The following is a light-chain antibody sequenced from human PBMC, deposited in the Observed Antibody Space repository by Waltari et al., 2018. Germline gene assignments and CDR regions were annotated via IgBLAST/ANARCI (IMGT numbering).Light chain of an antibody. CDR2: ATS. V-gene: IGKV1-6*01. CDR1: QDIRSD. Sequence: AMQMTQSPSSLPASVGDRVTITCRASQDIRSDLGWYQQKPGKAPKLLMYATSLLQSGVPSRFSGSGSGTEFTLTISNLQPEDFATYYCLQDSSYPRTFGQGTRVEIK. CDR3: LQDSSYPRT. J-gene: IGKJ1*01.